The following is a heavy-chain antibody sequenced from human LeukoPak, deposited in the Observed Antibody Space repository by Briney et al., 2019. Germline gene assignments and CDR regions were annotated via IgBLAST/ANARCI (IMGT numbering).Heavy chain of an antibody. Sequence: ASVKVSCKATGYTFTSYYMHWVRQAPGQGLEWMGIINPSGGSTSYAQKFRGRVTITADQSTSTAYMELSRLRSEDTAVSYCAIYESYDFWSGYPYYYYYMYVCGKGTTFTVSS. CDR3: AIYESYDFWSGYPYYYYYMYV. CDR2: INPSGGST. CDR1: GYTFTSYY. V-gene: IGHV1-46*01. D-gene: IGHD3-3*01. J-gene: IGHJ6*03.